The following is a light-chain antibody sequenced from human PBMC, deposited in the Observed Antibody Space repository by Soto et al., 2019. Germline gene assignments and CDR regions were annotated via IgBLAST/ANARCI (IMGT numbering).Light chain of an antibody. CDR1: SSNVGSYHL. CDR2: EDS. J-gene: IGLJ1*01. CDR3: CSYAGSSTDV. V-gene: IGLV2-23*01. Sequence: QSALTQPASVSGSPGQSITISCTGTSSNVGSYHLVSWYQQHPGKAPKLMIYEDSKRPSGVSNRFSGSKSGNTASLTISGLQAEDEADYYCCSYAGSSTDVFGTGTKLTVL.